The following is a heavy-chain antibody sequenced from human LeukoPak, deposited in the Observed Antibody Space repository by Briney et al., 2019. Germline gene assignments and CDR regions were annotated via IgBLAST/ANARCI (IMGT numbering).Heavy chain of an antibody. Sequence: PGGSLRLSCAASGFTFSSYSMNWVRQAPGKGLEWVSSISSSSSYIYYADSVKGRFTISRDNAKNSLYPQMNSLRAEDTAVYYCARDYNYGSGNFDYWGQGTLVTVSS. CDR3: ARDYNYGSGNFDY. CDR2: ISSSSSYI. J-gene: IGHJ4*02. CDR1: GFTFSSYS. D-gene: IGHD3-10*01. V-gene: IGHV3-21*01.